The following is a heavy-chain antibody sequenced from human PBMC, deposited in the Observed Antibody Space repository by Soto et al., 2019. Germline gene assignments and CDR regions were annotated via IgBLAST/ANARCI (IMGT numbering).Heavy chain of an antibody. V-gene: IGHV4-39*07. CDR3: ARDPRWSGYLGEYHYYGMDV. CDR1: GGSISSSSYY. CDR2: IYYSGST. J-gene: IGHJ6*02. Sequence: SETLSLTCTVSGGSISSSSYYWGWIRQPPGKGLEWIGSIYYSGSTYYNPSLKSRVTISVDTSKNQFSLKLSSVTAADTAVYYCARDPRWSGYLGEYHYYGMDVWGQGTTVTVSS. D-gene: IGHD3-3*01.